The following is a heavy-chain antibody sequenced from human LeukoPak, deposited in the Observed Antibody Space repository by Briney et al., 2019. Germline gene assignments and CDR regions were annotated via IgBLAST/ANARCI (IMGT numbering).Heavy chain of an antibody. Sequence: TGGSLRLSCAASGFIFSSYDMNWVRQAPGKGLEWVSLISGSGGSTYYADSMKGRFTISRDNSKNTLYLQMNSLRAEDTAVYYCAKVYGGNSGPFDYWGQGTLVTVSS. CDR1: GFIFSSYD. D-gene: IGHD4-23*01. CDR2: ISGSGGST. V-gene: IGHV3-23*01. CDR3: AKVYGGNSGPFDY. J-gene: IGHJ4*02.